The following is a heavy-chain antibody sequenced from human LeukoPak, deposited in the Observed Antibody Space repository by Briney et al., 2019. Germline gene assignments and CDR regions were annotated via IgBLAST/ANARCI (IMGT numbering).Heavy chain of an antibody. CDR3: ARGDSGGMDY. D-gene: IGHD3-16*01. Sequence: GGSLRLSCAASGFTFSSAWFHWVRQGPGKGLVWVSSISSSSSYIYYADSVKGRFTISRDNANNSLYPQMNSLRAEDTTVYYCARGDSGGMDYWGQGTLVTVSS. V-gene: IGHV3-21*01. CDR1: GFTFSSAW. CDR2: ISSSSSYI. J-gene: IGHJ4*02.